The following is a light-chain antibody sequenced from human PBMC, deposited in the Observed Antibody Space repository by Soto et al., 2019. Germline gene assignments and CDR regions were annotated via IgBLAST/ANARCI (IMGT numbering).Light chain of an antibody. V-gene: IGKV3-20*01. CDR3: QQYGSSGT. J-gene: IGKJ1*01. Sequence: IWLNQSPATLSLSTGERATLSCRASQGVSSHLAWYQHKPGQAPRLLFYDASTRATGIPARFSGSGSGTEFTLTIGRLEPEDFAVYYCQQYGSSGTFGQGTMVDIK. CDR2: DAS. CDR1: QGVSSH.